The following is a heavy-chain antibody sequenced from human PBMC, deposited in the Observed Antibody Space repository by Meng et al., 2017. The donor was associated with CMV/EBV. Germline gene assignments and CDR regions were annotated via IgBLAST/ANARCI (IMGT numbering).Heavy chain of an antibody. D-gene: IGHD3-22*01. J-gene: IGHJ4*02. Sequence: QVQLPEPGPGRGKPSETLSLPSTVSGGSISSYYGSWIRQPAGKGLEWIGRIYTSGSTNYNPSLKSRVTMSVDTSKNQFSLKLSSVTAADTAVYYCARGGLYYYDSSGHFDYWGQGTLVTVSS. CDR2: IYTSGST. CDR1: GGSISSYY. V-gene: IGHV4-4*07. CDR3: ARGGLYYYDSSGHFDY.